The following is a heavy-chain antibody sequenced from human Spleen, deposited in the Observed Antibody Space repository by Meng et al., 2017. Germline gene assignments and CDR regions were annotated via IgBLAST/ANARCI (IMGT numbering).Heavy chain of an antibody. D-gene: IGHD3-22*01. Sequence: GESLKISCAASGFTFSGSAMHWVRQASGRGLEWVGLIRSKANSYATSYAASVQGRFTISRDDSKNTAYLQMNSLRAEDTAVYYCAKALYDSSGYYYLDYWGQGTLVTVSS. CDR2: IRSKANSYAT. CDR3: AKALYDSSGYYYLDY. J-gene: IGHJ4*02. CDR1: GFTFSGSA. V-gene: IGHV3-73*01.